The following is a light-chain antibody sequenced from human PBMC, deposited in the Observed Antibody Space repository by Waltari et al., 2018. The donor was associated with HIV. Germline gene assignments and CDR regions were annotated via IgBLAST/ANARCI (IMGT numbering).Light chain of an antibody. CDR1: SLRSYY. CDR3: NSRDSSGNHWV. J-gene: IGLJ3*02. V-gene: IGLV3-19*01. Sequence: TQDPAVSVALGQTVRITCQGDSLRSYYASWYQQKPGQAPVLVIYVKNNRPSGIPDRFSGSSSGNTASLTITGAQAEDEADYYCNSRDSSGNHWVFGGGTKLTVL. CDR2: VKN.